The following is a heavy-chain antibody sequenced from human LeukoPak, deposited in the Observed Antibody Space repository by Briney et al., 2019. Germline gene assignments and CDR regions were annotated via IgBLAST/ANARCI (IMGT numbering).Heavy chain of an antibody. V-gene: IGHV4-4*07. CDR2: IDSSGST. CDR1: GGSISSHY. Sequence: SETLSLTCSVSGGSISSHYWSWIRQPAGKGLEWIGRIDSSGSTNYNPSLKSRVTMSVDTSKNQFSLKLSSVTAADTAVYYCARWGGGNDAFDIWGQGTMVTVSS. CDR3: ARWGGGNDAFDI. D-gene: IGHD4-23*01. J-gene: IGHJ3*02.